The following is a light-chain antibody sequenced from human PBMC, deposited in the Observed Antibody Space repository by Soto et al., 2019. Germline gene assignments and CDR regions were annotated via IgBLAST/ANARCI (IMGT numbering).Light chain of an antibody. CDR2: GAS. V-gene: IGKV3-15*01. CDR1: QSVSSN. Sequence: EIVMTQSPATLSVSPGERATLSCRASQSVSSNLAWYQQKPGQAPRLLIYGASTRATGIPARFSGSRSGTEFTLTISSLQSEDFAAYYWQQYNNWPYTFGQGTKLEIK. J-gene: IGKJ2*01. CDR3: QQYNNWPYT.